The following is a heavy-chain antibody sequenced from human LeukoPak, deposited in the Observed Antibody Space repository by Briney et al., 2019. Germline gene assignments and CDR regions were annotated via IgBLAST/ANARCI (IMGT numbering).Heavy chain of an antibody. V-gene: IGHV1-18*01. Sequence: ASVKVSCKASGYTFTSYGISWVRQAPGQGLEWMGWISAYNGNTNYAQKLQGRVTMTTDTSTSTAYMELRSLRSDATAVYYCARVVLWFGEPNWFDPWGQGTLVTVSS. CDR3: ARVVLWFGEPNWFDP. CDR2: ISAYNGNT. D-gene: IGHD3-10*01. J-gene: IGHJ5*02. CDR1: GYTFTSYG.